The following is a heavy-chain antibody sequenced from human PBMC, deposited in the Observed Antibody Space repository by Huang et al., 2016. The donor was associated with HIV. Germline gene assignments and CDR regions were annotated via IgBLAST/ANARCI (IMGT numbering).Heavy chain of an antibody. Sequence: QGQLVESGGGVVQPGRSLRLSCAASGFSFTSYDMQLVRKVPGKGVDWVSVVSNDGNEKYYADSVKGRFTISRDNFKNTLYLQMNSLRTGDTAVYFCLPAGHVSHYYYMDVWGKGTTVIVSS. V-gene: IGHV3-30*03. CDR1: GFSFTSYD. CDR2: VSNDGNEK. CDR3: LPAGHVSHYYYMDV. J-gene: IGHJ6*03.